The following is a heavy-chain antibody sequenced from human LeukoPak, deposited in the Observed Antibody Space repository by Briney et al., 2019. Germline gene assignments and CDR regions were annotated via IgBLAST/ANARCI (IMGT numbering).Heavy chain of an antibody. Sequence: PGGSLRLSCAASGFTFSDYYMSWIRQAPGKGLEWVSYISSSGSTIYYADSVKGRFTISRDNAKNSLYLQMNSLRAEDTAVYYCASSGSYYNLVSYYYGMDVWGQGTTVTVSS. J-gene: IGHJ6*02. V-gene: IGHV3-11*01. D-gene: IGHD1-26*01. CDR3: ASSGSYYNLVSYYYGMDV. CDR2: ISSSGSTI. CDR1: GFTFSDYY.